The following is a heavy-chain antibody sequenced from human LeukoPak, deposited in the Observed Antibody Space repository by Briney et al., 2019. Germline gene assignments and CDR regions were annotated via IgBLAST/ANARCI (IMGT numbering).Heavy chain of an antibody. J-gene: IGHJ4*02. CDR2: INHSGST. V-gene: IGHV4-34*01. CDR1: GGSFSGYY. D-gene: IGHD6-19*01. CDR3: ARRRFRPHLTRAEESRGWSPPLGY. Sequence: PSETLSLICAVYGGSFSGYYWSWIRQPPGKGLEWIGEINHSGSTNYNPSLKSRVTISVDTSKNQFSLKLSSVTAADTAVYYCARRRFRPHLTRAEESRGWSPPLGYWGQGTLVTVSS.